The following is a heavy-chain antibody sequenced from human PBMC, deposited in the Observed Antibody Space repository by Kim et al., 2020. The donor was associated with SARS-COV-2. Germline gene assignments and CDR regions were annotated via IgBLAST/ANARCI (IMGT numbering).Heavy chain of an antibody. V-gene: IGHV1-46*01. CDR2: INPSGGST. CDR3: ARDGGYYGSGSYKALYYYYYYGMDV. J-gene: IGHJ6*02. Sequence: ASVKVSCKASGYTFTSYYMHWVRQAPGQGLEWMGIINPSGGSTSYAQKFQGRVTMTRDTSTSTLYMELSSLRSEDTAVYYCARDGGYYGSGSYKALYYYYYYGMDVWGQGTTVTVSS. D-gene: IGHD3-10*01. CDR1: GYTFTSYY.